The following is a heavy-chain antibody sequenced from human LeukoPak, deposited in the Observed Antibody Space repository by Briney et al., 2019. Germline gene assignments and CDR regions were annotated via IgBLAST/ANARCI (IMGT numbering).Heavy chain of an antibody. CDR1: GFTFSSHG. CDR2: IRGDGVTT. D-gene: IGHD3-16*01. CDR3: TTPDDYVSNYFDY. V-gene: IGHV3-23*01. J-gene: IGHJ4*02. Sequence: GGSLRLSCAASGFTFSSHGMNWVRQAPGKGLEWVSGIRGDGVTTYYADSVKGRFTISRDNSKNTLYLQMNSLRAEDTAVYYCTTPDDYVSNYFDYWGQGTLVTVSS.